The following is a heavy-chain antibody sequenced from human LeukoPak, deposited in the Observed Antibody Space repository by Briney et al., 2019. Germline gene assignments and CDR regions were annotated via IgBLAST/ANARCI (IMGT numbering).Heavy chain of an antibody. CDR3: ARVISHTAGRAFDI. Sequence: GGSLRLSCAASGFTFSSYAMHWVRQAPGKGLEYASAISSNGGSTYYANSVKGRFTISRDNSKNTLYLQMGSLRAEDTAVYYCARVISHTAGRAFDIWGQGTMVTVSS. CDR2: ISSNGGST. J-gene: IGHJ3*02. D-gene: IGHD5-18*01. V-gene: IGHV3-64*01. CDR1: GFTFSSYA.